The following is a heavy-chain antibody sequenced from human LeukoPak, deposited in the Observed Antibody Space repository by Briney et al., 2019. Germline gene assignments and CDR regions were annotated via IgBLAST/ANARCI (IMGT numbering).Heavy chain of an antibody. CDR1: GFIFSTYG. V-gene: IGHV3-33*01. CDR3: AREYPYYFDY. Sequence: GKSLRLSCAASGFIFSTYGMHWVRQAPGKGLEWVAVMWYDGRNQNYADSVKGRFTISRDNSKNTLYLQMNNLRVDDTDVYYCAREYPYYFDYWGQGTLVTVSS. J-gene: IGHJ4*02. CDR2: MWYDGRNQ.